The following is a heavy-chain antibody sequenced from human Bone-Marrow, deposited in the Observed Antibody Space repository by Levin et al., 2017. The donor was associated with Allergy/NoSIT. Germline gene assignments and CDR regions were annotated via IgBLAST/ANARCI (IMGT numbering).Heavy chain of an antibody. D-gene: IGHD3-10*01. Sequence: PSETLSLTCAVSGGSIGSSGYSWSWIRQPPGQGLEWIGFIYHDENTYYAPSLKGRVTISVDGSERQFSLRLNSVTAADTAVYYCARGDYYYGSGSLDSWGQGTLVTVSS. J-gene: IGHJ4*02. CDR2: IYHDENT. V-gene: IGHV4-30-2*01. CDR1: GGSIGSSGYS. CDR3: ARGDYYYGSGSLDS.